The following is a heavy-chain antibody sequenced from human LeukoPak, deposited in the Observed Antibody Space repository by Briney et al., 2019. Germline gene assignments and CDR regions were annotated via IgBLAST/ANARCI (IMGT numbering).Heavy chain of an antibody. CDR1: GFTFSSYG. Sequence: AGSLRLSCAASGFTFSSYGMHWVRQAPGKGLEWVAVIWYDGSNKYYADSVKGRFTISRNNSKNTLYLQMNSLRAEDTAVYYCARERYCSSTSCYSYYFDYWGQGTLVTVSS. J-gene: IGHJ4*02. CDR2: IWYDGSNK. CDR3: ARERYCSSTSCYSYYFDY. D-gene: IGHD2-2*01. V-gene: IGHV3-33*01.